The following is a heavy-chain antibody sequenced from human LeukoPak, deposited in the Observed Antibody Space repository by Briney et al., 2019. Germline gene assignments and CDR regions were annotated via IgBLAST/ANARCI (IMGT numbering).Heavy chain of an antibody. J-gene: IGHJ4*02. D-gene: IGHD3-3*01. Sequence: ASVKVSCKASGYTFTSYYMHWVRQAPGQGLEWMGIINPSGGSTSYAQKFQGRVTMTRDTSTSTVYMELSSLRSEDTAVYYCARGREVRFLEWLSTSYYFDYWGQGTLVTVSS. V-gene: IGHV1-46*01. CDR2: INPSGGST. CDR1: GYTFTSYY. CDR3: ARGREVRFLEWLSTSYYFDY.